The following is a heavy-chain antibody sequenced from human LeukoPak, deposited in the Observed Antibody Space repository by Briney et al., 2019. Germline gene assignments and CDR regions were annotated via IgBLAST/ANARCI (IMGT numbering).Heavy chain of an antibody. J-gene: IGHJ4*02. Sequence: GGSLRLSCVVSGFTVTSNYMSWIRQAPGKGLEWVSVIYSGGTTNYADSVKGRFTVYRDNSKNTLYLQMNSLRAEDTAVYYCASKLTSGYWGQGTLVTVSS. V-gene: IGHV3-66*01. CDR3: ASKLTSGY. CDR2: IYSGGTT. D-gene: IGHD4-17*01. CDR1: GFTVTSNY.